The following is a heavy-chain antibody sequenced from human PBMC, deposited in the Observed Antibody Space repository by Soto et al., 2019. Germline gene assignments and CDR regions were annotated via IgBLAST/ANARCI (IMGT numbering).Heavy chain of an antibody. J-gene: IGHJ6*02. D-gene: IGHD2-21*02. V-gene: IGHV4-30-2*01. CDR1: GGSITSGGYS. Sequence: SETLSLTCAVSGGSITSGGYSWSWIRQPPGKGLEWIGYIYHTGSTVYNPSFKSRVTISVDTSKNQFSLKLNSVTAADTAVYYCARDLWGYCGTDCYPLDVWGQGTTVTVSS. CDR2: IYHTGST. CDR3: ARDLWGYCGTDCYPLDV.